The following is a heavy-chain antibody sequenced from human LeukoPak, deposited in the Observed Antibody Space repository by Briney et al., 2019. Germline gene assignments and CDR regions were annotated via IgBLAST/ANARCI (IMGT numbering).Heavy chain of an antibody. D-gene: IGHD6-13*01. CDR3: VRQGQQLVKRLYYYYGMDV. Sequence: GGSLRLSCAASGFTFDDYAMHWVRQAPGKGLEWVSGISWNSASIGYADSVKGRFTISRDNAKNSLYLKMNSLRAEDTALYYCVRQGQQLVKRLYYYYGMDVWGQGTTVTVSS. CDR2: ISWNSASI. CDR1: GFTFDDYA. V-gene: IGHV3-9*01. J-gene: IGHJ6*02.